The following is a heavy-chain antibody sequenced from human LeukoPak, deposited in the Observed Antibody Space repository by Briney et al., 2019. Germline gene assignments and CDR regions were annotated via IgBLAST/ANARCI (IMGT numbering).Heavy chain of an antibody. CDR2: IIPILGIA. D-gene: IGHD3-22*01. CDR3: AIPPRYYYDSSGYSFDY. J-gene: IGHJ4*02. CDR1: GYTFTSYG. V-gene: IGHV1-69*04. Sequence: WASVKVSCKASGYTFTSYGISWVRQAPGQGLEWMGRIIPILGIANYAQKFQGRVTIAADKSTSTAYMELSSLRSEDTAVYYCAIPPRYYYDSSGYSFDYWGQGTLVTVSS.